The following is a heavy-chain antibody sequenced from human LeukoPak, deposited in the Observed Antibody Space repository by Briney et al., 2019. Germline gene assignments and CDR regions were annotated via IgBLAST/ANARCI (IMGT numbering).Heavy chain of an antibody. CDR2: INPSGGST. J-gene: IGHJ4*02. D-gene: IGHD3-22*01. V-gene: IGHV1-46*01. CDR1: GYTFTSYY. Sequence: GASVKVSCKASGYTFTSYYMHWVRQAPGQGLEWMGIINPSGGSTSYAQKFQGRVTMTRDTSTSTVYMELSSLRSEDTAVYYCARGASYYYDSSGLSAFDYWGQGTLVIVSS. CDR3: ARGASYYYDSSGLSAFDY.